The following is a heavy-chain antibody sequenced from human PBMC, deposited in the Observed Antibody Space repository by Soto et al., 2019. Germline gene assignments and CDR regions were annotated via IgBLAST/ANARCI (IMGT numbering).Heavy chain of an antibody. CDR3: ARGYSSSWYVQHYYNYMDV. V-gene: IGHV1-3*01. CDR2: INGGNGNT. Sequence: GASVKVSCKASGYTFTTYALYWVRQAPGQRLEWMGWINGGNGNTRYSQNFQGRVTISRDTSATTVYMVLSSLRSEDTAVYYCARGYSSSWYVQHYYNYMDVWGKGTTVTVSS. J-gene: IGHJ6*03. D-gene: IGHD6-13*01. CDR1: GYTFTTYA.